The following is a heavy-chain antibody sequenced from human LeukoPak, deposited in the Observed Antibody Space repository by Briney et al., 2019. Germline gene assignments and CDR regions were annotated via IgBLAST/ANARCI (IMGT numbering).Heavy chain of an antibody. J-gene: IGHJ4*02. Sequence: ASVKVSCKASGYTFTSYAMHWVRQAPGQRLEWMGWINAGNGNTKYSQKFQGRVTITRDTSASTAYMELSSLRSEDTAVYYCARGSPYYYDSSGYYPYRGQGTLVTVSS. V-gene: IGHV1-3*01. CDR2: INAGNGNT. CDR1: GYTFTSYA. D-gene: IGHD3-22*01. CDR3: ARGSPYYYDSSGYYPY.